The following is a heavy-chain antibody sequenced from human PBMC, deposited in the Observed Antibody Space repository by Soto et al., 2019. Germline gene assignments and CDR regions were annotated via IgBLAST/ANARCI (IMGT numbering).Heavy chain of an antibody. D-gene: IGHD3-22*01. J-gene: IGHJ4*02. CDR1: GYSFTSYW. CDR3: ARGPPLIIVESPFDY. CDR2: IYPGDSDT. V-gene: IGHV5-51*01. Sequence: PGESLKISCEGSGYSFTSYWIGWVRQMPGKGLEWMGIIYPGDSDTRYSPSFQGQVTISAAKSISTAYLQWSSLKASDTAMYYCARGPPLIIVESPFDYWGQGTLVTVSS.